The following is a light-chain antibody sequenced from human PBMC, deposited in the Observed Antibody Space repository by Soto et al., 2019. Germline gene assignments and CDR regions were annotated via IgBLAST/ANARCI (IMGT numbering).Light chain of an antibody. J-gene: IGLJ1*01. Sequence: QSVLTQPASVSGSPGQSITISCTGTTTDVGGYDYVSWYQQHPGKAPKLMIYEVNNRPSGVSNRFSGSKSGNTASLTISGLQAKDEADYYCSSYTSSSTLGVFGTGTKLTV. CDR2: EVN. CDR3: SSYTSSSTLGV. CDR1: TTDVGGYDY. V-gene: IGLV2-14*01.